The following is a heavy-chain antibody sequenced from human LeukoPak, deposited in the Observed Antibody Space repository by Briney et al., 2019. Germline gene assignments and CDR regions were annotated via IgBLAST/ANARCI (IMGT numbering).Heavy chain of an antibody. V-gene: IGHV4-39*01. CDR2: IYYSGST. D-gene: IGHD3-16*01. CDR1: GGSISSSSYY. Sequence: SETLSLTCTVSGGSISSSSYYWGWIRQPPRKGLEWIGSIYYSGSTYYNPSLKSRVTISVDTSKNQFSLKLSSVIAADTAVYYCARQPDMITFGGVSPWGQGTLVTVSS. CDR3: ARQPDMITFGGVSP. J-gene: IGHJ5*02.